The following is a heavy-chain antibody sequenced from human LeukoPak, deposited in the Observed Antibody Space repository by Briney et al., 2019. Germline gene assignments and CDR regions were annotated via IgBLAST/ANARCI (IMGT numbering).Heavy chain of an antibody. D-gene: IGHD3-22*01. Sequence: GGSLRLSCAASGFTVSSNYMSWVRQAPGKGLEWVSVIYSGGSTYYADSVKGRFTISRHNSKNTLYLQMSSLRAEDTAVYYCARERPLGGDSSGYYFDYWGQGTLVTVSS. J-gene: IGHJ4*02. CDR2: IYSGGST. V-gene: IGHV3-53*04. CDR3: ARERPLGGDSSGYYFDY. CDR1: GFTVSSNY.